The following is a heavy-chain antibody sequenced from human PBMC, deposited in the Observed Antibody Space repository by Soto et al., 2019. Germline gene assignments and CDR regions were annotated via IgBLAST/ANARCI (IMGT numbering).Heavy chain of an antibody. CDR1: GYTFTSYG. CDR2: ISAYNGYT. V-gene: IGHV1-18*04. Sequence: ASVKVSCKASGYTFTSYGISWVRQAPGQGLEWMGWISAYNGYTNYAQKLQGRVTMTTDASMSTAYMELRSLTSDDTAVYYCAREDSSGWYNTDYWGQGTLVTVSS. J-gene: IGHJ4*02. CDR3: AREDSSGWYNTDY. D-gene: IGHD6-19*01.